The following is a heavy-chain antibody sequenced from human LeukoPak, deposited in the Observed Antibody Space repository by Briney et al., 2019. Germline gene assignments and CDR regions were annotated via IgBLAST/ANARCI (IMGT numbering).Heavy chain of an antibody. J-gene: IGHJ4*02. CDR2: INSDSSNS. CDR3: ACPRITDSSFDS. CDR1: GYTFSRYC. D-gene: IGHD3-10*01. V-gene: IGHV3-74*01. Sequence: GGALRLSCAASGYTFSRYCMHWVRQTPGKGLLWVSRINSDSSNSSYAYSVQGRFTISTDNAKNTLYLQINSLRAEDTDVCDRACPRITDSSFDSWGQGTLVTVSS.